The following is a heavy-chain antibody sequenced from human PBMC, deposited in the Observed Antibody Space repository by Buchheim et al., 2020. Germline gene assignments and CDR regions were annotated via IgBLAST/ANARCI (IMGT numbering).Heavy chain of an antibody. CDR1: GFTFSIYS. CDR2: IRFSGDTI. V-gene: IGHV3-48*02. J-gene: IGHJ6*04. Sequence: EVQLVESGGGLVQPGGSLRLSCAASGFTFSIYSMNWARQAPGKGLEWVSYIRFSGDTIYYAGSVKGRFTISRHNAENSLYLEMNSLRDEDTGVYYCVRNMDVWGKGTT. CDR3: VRNMDV.